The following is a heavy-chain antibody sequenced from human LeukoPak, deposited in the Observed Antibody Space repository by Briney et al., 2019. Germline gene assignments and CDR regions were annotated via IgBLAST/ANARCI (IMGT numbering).Heavy chain of an antibody. V-gene: IGHV4-34*01. Sequence: SETLSLTCTVSGGSISSYYWSWIRQPPGKGLEWIGEINHSGSTNYNPSLKSRVTISVDTSKNQFSLKLSSVTAADTAVYYCARRRITIFGVVTDIDYWGQGTLVTVSS. J-gene: IGHJ4*02. CDR2: INHSGST. CDR1: GGSISSYY. CDR3: ARRRITIFGVVTDIDY. D-gene: IGHD3-3*01.